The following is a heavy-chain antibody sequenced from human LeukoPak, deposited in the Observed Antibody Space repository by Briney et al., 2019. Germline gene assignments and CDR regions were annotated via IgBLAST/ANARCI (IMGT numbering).Heavy chain of an antibody. CDR3: ARLNKPGWFDP. CDR2: INHSGST. J-gene: IGHJ5*02. D-gene: IGHD1-14*01. CDR1: GGSFSGYY. V-gene: IGHV4-34*01. Sequence: SETLSLTCAVYGGSFSGYYWSWIRQPPGKGLEWIGEINHSGSTNYNPSLKSRVTISVDTSKNQFSLKLTSVTAADTAVYYCARLNKPGWFDPWGQGTLVTVSS.